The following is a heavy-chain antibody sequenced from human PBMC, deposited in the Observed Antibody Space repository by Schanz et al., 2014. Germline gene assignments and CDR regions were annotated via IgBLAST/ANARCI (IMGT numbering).Heavy chain of an antibody. CDR2: ISAYTNNT. Sequence: QVQLVQSGAEVKMPGASVKVSCKASGYTFTSYGISWVRQAPGQGLEWMGWISAYTNNTNYAQKVQGRLTMTTDTSTGTAYMELRSLRSDDTAVYYCARDRRRYCSTASCLHDNWFDPWGQGTLVTVSS. V-gene: IGHV1-18*01. D-gene: IGHD2-2*01. CDR3: ARDRRRYCSTASCLHDNWFDP. CDR1: GYTFTSYG. J-gene: IGHJ5*02.